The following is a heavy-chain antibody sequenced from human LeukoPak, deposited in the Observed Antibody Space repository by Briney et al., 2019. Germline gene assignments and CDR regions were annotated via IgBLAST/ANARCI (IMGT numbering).Heavy chain of an antibody. CDR3: TTDQVGSSWPYYFDY. V-gene: IGHV3-15*01. D-gene: IGHD6-13*01. J-gene: IGHJ4*02. Sequence: GGSLRLSCAASGFTFSNAWMSWVRQAPGKGLEWVGRIKSKTDGGTTDYAAPVKGRFTISRDDSKNTLYLQMHSLKTEDTAVYYCTTDQVGSSWPYYFDYWGQGTLVTVSS. CDR2: IKSKTDGGTT. CDR1: GFTFSNAW.